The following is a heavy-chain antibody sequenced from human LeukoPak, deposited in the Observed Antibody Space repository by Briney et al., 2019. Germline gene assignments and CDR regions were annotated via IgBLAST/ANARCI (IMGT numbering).Heavy chain of an antibody. D-gene: IGHD6-19*01. CDR1: GGSFSGYY. CDR3: ASFGRQWLVRGFDY. CDR2: INHSGST. Sequence: PSETLSLTCAVYGGSFSGYYWSWIRQPPGKGLEWIGEINHSGSTNYNPSLKSRVIISVDTSKNQFSLKLSSVTAADTAVYYCASFGRQWLVRGFDYWGQGTLVTVSS. V-gene: IGHV4-34*01. J-gene: IGHJ4*02.